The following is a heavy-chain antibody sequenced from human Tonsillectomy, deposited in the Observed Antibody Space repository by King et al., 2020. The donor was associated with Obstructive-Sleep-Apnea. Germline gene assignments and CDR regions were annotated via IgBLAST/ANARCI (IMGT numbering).Heavy chain of an antibody. Sequence: QLQESGSGLVEPSGTLSLSCTVSGGSISSFFWTWIRQSPGKGLEWIGYIFYTGSTNYNPSLKSRVTMSVDASKNQFSLNLSSVTAAATAVYYCVRSLAAAGLFDYWGQGALVTVSS. CDR2: IFYTGST. CDR1: GGSISSFF. CDR3: VRSLAAAGLFDY. V-gene: IGHV4-59*08. J-gene: IGHJ4*02. D-gene: IGHD6-13*01.